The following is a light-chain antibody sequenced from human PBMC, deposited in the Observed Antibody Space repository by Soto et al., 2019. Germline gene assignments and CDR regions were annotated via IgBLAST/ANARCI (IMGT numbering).Light chain of an antibody. V-gene: IGLV7-43*01. J-gene: IGLJ1*01. CDR2: STD. CDR3: LIYCGGRRV. Sequence: QTVVTQEPSLTVSPGGTVTLTCASNTGAVTSDLYPNWFQQKPGQAPRALIYSTDNKRSWTPARFSGSLLGGKAALTLSGVQPEDEAEYYCLIYCGGRRVFGTGTKLTVL. CDR1: TGAVTSDLY.